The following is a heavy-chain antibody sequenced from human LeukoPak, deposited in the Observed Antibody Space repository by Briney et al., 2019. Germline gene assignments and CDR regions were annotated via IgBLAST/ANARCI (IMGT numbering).Heavy chain of an antibody. CDR2: IIPIFGTA. V-gene: IGHV1-69*05. J-gene: IGHJ4*02. D-gene: IGHD2-8*01. Sequence: SVKVSCKASGYTFTGYYMHWVRQAPGQGLEWMGGIIPIFGTANYAQKFQGRVTITTDESTSTAYMELSSLRSEDAAVYYCARGPYDVLMVYAFDYWGQGTLVTVSS. CDR3: ARGPYDVLMVYAFDY. CDR1: GYTFTGYY.